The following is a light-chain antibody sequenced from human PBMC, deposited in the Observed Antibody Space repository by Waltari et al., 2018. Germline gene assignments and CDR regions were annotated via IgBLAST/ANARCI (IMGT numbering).Light chain of an antibody. CDR2: HVN. CDR1: SSGVGGFNY. Sequence: QSALTQPASVSGSLGQSITISCIGNSSGVGGFNYVSWYQQHPGETPKLILYHVNNRPSGVSFRCSGAHSGTSASLTISGLHTEDEATYDCGSYTNRNTPLFGGGTKLTVL. V-gene: IGLV2-14*03. CDR3: GSYTNRNTPL. J-gene: IGLJ2*01.